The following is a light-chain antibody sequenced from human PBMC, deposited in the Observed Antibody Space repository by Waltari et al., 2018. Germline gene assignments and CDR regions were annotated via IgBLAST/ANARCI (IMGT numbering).Light chain of an antibody. CDR1: SLGRYY. Sequence: SSELTQDPAVSVALGQTVRITCQGDSLGRYYATWYQQKPGQAPVLVIYGKDNRPSGIPDRFSASTSGNTASLTITGAQAEDEADYYCNSRDSSGNHVVFGGGTKLTVL. CDR2: GKD. J-gene: IGLJ3*02. V-gene: IGLV3-19*01. CDR3: NSRDSSGNHVV.